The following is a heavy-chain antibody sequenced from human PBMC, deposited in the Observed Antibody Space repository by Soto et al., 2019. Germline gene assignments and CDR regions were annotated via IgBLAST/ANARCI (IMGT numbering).Heavy chain of an antibody. CDR3: ARDGDYYDSSGYHWFDP. CDR1: GGSISSGDYY. CDR2: IYYSGST. D-gene: IGHD3-22*01. V-gene: IGHV4-30-4*01. Sequence: PSETLSLTCTVSGGSISSGDYYWSWIRHPPGKGLEWIGYIYYSGSTYYNPSLKSRVTISVDTSKNQFSLKLSSVTAAETAVYYCARDGDYYDSSGYHWFDPWGQG. J-gene: IGHJ5*02.